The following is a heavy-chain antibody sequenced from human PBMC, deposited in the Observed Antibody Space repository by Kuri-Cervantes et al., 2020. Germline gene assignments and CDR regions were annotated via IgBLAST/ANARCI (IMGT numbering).Heavy chain of an antibody. CDR3: ARNLYGDY. V-gene: IGHV3-53*05. D-gene: IGHD2-8*01. CDR2: IYSGGST. Sequence: ETLSLTCAASGFTFSSYSMNWVRQAPGKGLEWVSVIYSGGSTYYADSVKGRFTISRDNSKNTLYLQMNSLRAEDTAVYYCARNLYGDYWGQGTLVTVSS. J-gene: IGHJ4*02. CDR1: GFTFSSYS.